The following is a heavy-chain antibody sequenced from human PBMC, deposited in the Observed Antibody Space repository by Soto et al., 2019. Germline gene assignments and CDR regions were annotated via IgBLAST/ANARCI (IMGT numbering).Heavy chain of an antibody. CDR3: ARGPYSSSSIDY. CDR2: INSDGGST. CDR1: DFTSSNAW. V-gene: IGHV3-74*01. J-gene: IGHJ4*02. D-gene: IGHD6-6*01. Sequence: GGSLRLSCAASDFTSSNAWINWVRQAPGKGLVWVSRINSDGGSTSYADSVKGRFTISRDNAKNTLYLQMNSLRAEDTAVYYCARGPYSSSSIDYWGQGTLVTAPQ.